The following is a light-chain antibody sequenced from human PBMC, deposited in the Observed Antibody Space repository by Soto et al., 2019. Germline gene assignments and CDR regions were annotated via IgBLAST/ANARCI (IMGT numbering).Light chain of an antibody. CDR1: SGHSSYI. Sequence: QSVLTQSSSASASLGSSVKLTCTLSSGHSSYIIAWHHQQPGKAPRYLMKLEGSGSYNKGSGVPDRFSGSSSGADRYLTISNLQFEDEANYYCETWDSNTPVFGGGTKLTVL. V-gene: IGLV4-60*02. CDR2: LEGSGSY. J-gene: IGLJ2*01. CDR3: ETWDSNTPV.